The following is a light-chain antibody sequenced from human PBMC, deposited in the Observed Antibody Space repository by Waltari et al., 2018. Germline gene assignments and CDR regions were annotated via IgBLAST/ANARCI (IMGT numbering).Light chain of an antibody. CDR2: KAS. Sequence: DIQMTQSPSIMSASVGDRVNITCRASQTISIYLAWYQQKPGKAPNLLIYKASTLESGVPSRFSGSGSGTEFTLTISSLQPDDFATYYCQQYHSYSPYTFGQGTTLDIK. J-gene: IGKJ2*01. CDR3: QQYHSYSPYT. V-gene: IGKV1-5*03. CDR1: QTISIY.